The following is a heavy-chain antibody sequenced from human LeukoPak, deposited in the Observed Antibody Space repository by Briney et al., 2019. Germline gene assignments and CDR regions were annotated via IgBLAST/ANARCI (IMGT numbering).Heavy chain of an antibody. CDR3: ARDGTHGHFDWLLHH. V-gene: IGHV1-18*04. J-gene: IGHJ4*02. D-gene: IGHD3-9*01. CDR2: ISAYNGNT. CDR1: GYTFTSYG. Sequence: ASVKVSCKASGYTFTSYGISWVRQAPGQGLEWMGWISAYNGNTNYAQNLQGRVTMTTDTSTSTAYMELRSLRSDDTAVYYCARDGTHGHFDWLLHHWGRGTLVTVSS.